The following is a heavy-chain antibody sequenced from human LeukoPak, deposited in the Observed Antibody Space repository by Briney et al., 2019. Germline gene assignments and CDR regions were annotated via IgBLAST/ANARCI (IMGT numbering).Heavy chain of an antibody. D-gene: IGHD3-22*01. CDR2: INPNSGGT. V-gene: IGHV1-2*02. CDR3: ARGDSSGCYNFDC. CDR1: GYTFTGYY. Sequence: ASVKVSCKASGYTFTGYYMHWVRQAPGQGLEWMGWINPNSGGTNYAQRFQGRVTMTRDTSISTAYMELSRLRSDDTAVYYCARGDSSGCYNFDCWGQGTLVTVSS. J-gene: IGHJ4*02.